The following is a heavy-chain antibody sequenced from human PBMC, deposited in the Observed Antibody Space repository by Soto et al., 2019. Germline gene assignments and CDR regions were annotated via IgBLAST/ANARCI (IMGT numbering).Heavy chain of an antibody. V-gene: IGHV3-33*01. Sequence: QVQLVESGGGVVQPGRSLRLSCAASGFTFSSYGMHWVRQAPGKGLEWVAVIWYDGCNKYYADSVKGRFTISRDNSKNTLYLQMNSLRAEDTAVYYCARGSGVGATTDYWGQGTLVTVSS. J-gene: IGHJ4*02. CDR1: GFTFSSYG. CDR3: ARGSGVGATTDY. CDR2: IWYDGCNK. D-gene: IGHD1-26*01.